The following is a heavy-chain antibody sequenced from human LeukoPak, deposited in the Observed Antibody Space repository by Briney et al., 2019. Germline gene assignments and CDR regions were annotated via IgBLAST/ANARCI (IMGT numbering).Heavy chain of an antibody. CDR3: ASTIPQHDAFDI. V-gene: IGHV1-69*05. CDR1: GGTFSCYA. J-gene: IGHJ3*02. Sequence: SVKVSCKASGGTFSCYAISWVRQAPGQGLEWMGRIIPIFGTANYAQKFQGRVTITTDESTSTAYMELSSLRSEDTAVYYCASTIPQHDAFDIWGQGTMVTVSS. CDR2: IIPIFGTA. D-gene: IGHD5-24*01.